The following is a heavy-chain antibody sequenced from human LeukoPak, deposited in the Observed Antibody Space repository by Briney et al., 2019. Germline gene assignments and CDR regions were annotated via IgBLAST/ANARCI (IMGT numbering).Heavy chain of an antibody. CDR3: ARGKGYYSNDAFDI. D-gene: IGHD3-22*01. Sequence: GGSLRLSCAASGFTFSSYWLHWVRQAPGKGLVWVSRINSDGSSTSYADSVKGRFTISRDTAKNTLYLQMNSLRAEDTAVYYCARGKGYYSNDAFDIWGQGTMVTVSS. CDR1: GFTFSSYW. V-gene: IGHV3-74*01. CDR2: INSDGSST. J-gene: IGHJ3*02.